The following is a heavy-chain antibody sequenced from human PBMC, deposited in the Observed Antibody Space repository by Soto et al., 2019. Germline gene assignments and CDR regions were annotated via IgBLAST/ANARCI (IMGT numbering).Heavy chain of an antibody. Sequence: PTLVNPTQPLTLTCTFSGFSLSTSGAGVGWTRQPPGKALEWRALIYWNDDKRYSPSLKSRLTITKDTSKNQVVLTMTNMDPVDTATYYCARRGYGMDVWGQGTTVTVSS. CDR2: IYWNDDK. J-gene: IGHJ6*02. CDR3: ARRGYGMDV. V-gene: IGHV2-5*01. CDR1: GFSLSTSGAG.